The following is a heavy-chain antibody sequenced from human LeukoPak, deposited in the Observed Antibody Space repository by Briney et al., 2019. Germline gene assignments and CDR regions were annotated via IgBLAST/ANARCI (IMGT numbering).Heavy chain of an antibody. CDR1: DGSINSTY. D-gene: IGHD3-10*01. V-gene: IGHV4-59*08. Sequence: WETLSLTCTVSDGSINSTYWSWIRQPPGKGLEWIGYIYYSTTTNYNPSLKSRLTISVDTSRNQFSLKVRSVTAADTAVYYCARLAGGATGPLDIWGQGTMVTVSS. CDR2: IYYSTTT. CDR3: ARLAGGATGPLDI. J-gene: IGHJ3*02.